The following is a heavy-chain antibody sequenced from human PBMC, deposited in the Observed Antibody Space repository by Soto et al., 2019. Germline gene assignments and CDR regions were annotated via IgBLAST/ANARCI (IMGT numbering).Heavy chain of an antibody. CDR1: RGSIQSSTYY. D-gene: IGHD1-26*01. CDR3: ARDSDTLFDY. V-gene: IGHV4-61*01. J-gene: IGHJ4*02. CDR2: IYHSGSP. Sequence: SETLSLTCTVSRGSIQSSTYYWGWIRQPPGKGLEWIGYIYHSGSPNYNPSLKSRVTISADTSQNQFSLKLSSVTAADTAVYYCARDSDTLFDYWGQGTLVTVSS.